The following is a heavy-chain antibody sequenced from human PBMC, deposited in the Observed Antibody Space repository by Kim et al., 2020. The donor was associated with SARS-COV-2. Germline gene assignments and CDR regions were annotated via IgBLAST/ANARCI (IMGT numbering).Heavy chain of an antibody. CDR1: GFTFSYYG. V-gene: IGHV3-30*18. D-gene: IGHD5-18*01. CDR2: TSYDGSNK. J-gene: IGHJ4*02. CDR3: AKGEDDTAMGY. Sequence: GGSLRLSCAASGFTFSYYGMHWVRQAPGKGLEWVALTSYDGSNKYYADSVKGRFTISRDNSKNTLYLQMNSLRAEDTAVYYCAKGEDDTAMGYWGQGTLVTVSS.